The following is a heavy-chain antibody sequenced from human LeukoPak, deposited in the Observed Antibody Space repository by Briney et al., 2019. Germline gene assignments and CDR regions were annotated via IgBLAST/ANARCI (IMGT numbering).Heavy chain of an antibody. CDR1: GFTFSNYA. D-gene: IGHD2-2*01. CDR2: IGDSGDGP. J-gene: IGHJ4*02. CDR3: AKGITSPSTGRDFDY. V-gene: IGHV3-23*01. Sequence: GGSLRLSCAASGFTFSNYAMSWVRQAPGKGLEWVSTIGDSGDGPYYADSVKGRFSISRDNSKNTLYLQMNNLRADDSAVFYCAKGITSPSTGRDFDYWGQGTLVTVSS.